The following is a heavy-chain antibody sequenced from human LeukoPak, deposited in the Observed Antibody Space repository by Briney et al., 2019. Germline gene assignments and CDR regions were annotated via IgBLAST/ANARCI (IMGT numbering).Heavy chain of an antibody. V-gene: IGHV3-33*01. CDR1: GFTFSSYG. CDR2: IWYDGSNK. Sequence: GGSLRLSCAASGFTFSSYGMHWVRQAPGKGLEWVAVIWYDGSNKYYADSVKGRFTISGDNSKNTLYLQMNSLRAEDTAVYYCARDSPPGFGELFPDYWGQGTLVTVSS. D-gene: IGHD3-10*01. J-gene: IGHJ4*02. CDR3: ARDSPPGFGELFPDY.